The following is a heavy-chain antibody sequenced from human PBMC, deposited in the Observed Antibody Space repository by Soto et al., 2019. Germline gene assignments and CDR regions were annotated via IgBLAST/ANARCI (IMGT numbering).Heavy chain of an antibody. CDR1: GYTFINYA. CDR2: INADNGDT. J-gene: IGHJ4*02. Sequence: ASVKVSCKASGYTFINYAMHWVRQAPGQRLEWMGWINADNGDTKYSQKFQGRVTITRDTSANTAYMELSSLRSEDTAVYFCARGSTSGWPFDSWGQGTLVTVSS. V-gene: IGHV1-3*01. CDR3: ARGSTSGWPFDS. D-gene: IGHD6-19*01.